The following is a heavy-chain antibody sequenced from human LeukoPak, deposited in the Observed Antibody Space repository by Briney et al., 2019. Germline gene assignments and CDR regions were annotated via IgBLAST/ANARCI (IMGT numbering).Heavy chain of an antibody. D-gene: IGHD6-13*01. CDR3: ACSSSWFHYYYYYYMDV. V-gene: IGHV3-23*01. J-gene: IGHJ6*03. Sequence: PGGSLRLSCAAPGFTFSSYAMSWVRQSPGKGLEWVSAISGSGGSTYYADSVKGRFTISRDNSKNTLYLQMHSLRAEDTAVYYCACSSSWFHYYYYYYMDVWGKGTTVTVSS. CDR1: GFTFSSYA. CDR2: ISGSGGST.